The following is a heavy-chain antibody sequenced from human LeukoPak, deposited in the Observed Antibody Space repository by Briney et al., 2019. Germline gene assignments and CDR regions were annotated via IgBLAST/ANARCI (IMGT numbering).Heavy chain of an antibody. Sequence: GGSLRLSCAASGFTFDDYAMPWVRQAPGKGLEWVSGISWNSGSIGYADSVKGRFTISRDNAKNSLYLQMNSLRAEDTALYYCAKDISASGSYLNFDYWGQGTLVTVSS. V-gene: IGHV3-9*01. J-gene: IGHJ4*02. CDR2: ISWNSGSI. CDR3: AKDISASGSYLNFDY. CDR1: GFTFDDYA. D-gene: IGHD1-26*01.